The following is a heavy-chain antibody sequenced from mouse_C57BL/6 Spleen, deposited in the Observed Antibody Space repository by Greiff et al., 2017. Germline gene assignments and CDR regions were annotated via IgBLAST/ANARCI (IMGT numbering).Heavy chain of an antibody. CDR3: AIRGEGGYWYFDV. V-gene: IGHV1-74*01. CDR2: IHPSDSDT. Sequence: QVQLQQPGAELVKPGASVKVSCKASGYTFTSYWMHWVKQRPGQGLEWIGRIHPSDSDTNYNQKFKGKATLTVDKSSSTAYMQISSLTSEDSAVYYCAIRGEGGYWYFDVWGTGTTVTVSS. J-gene: IGHJ1*03. CDR1: GYTFTSYW.